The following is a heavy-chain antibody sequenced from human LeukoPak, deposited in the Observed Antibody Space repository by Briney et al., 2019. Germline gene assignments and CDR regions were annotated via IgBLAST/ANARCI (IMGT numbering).Heavy chain of an antibody. J-gene: IGHJ4*02. CDR2: ISSSSSYI. CDR3: ARLSAPDTAMVREFSGAVDY. CDR1: GFTFSSYS. D-gene: IGHD5-18*01. V-gene: IGHV3-21*01. Sequence: KPGGSLRLSCAASGFTFSSYSMNWVRQAPGKGLEWVSSISSSSSYIYYADSVKGRFTISRDNAKNSLYLQMNSLRVEDTAVYYCARLSAPDTAMVREFSGAVDYWGQGTLVTVSS.